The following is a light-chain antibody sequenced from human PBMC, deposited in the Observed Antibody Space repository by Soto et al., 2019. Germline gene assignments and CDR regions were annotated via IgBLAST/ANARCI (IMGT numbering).Light chain of an antibody. V-gene: IGKV3-15*01. CDR1: QRVGIN. J-gene: IGKJ1*01. CDR2: SAS. CDR3: QQYDGWPRK. Sequence: EIVMTQSPATLSVSPVETANLYFMASQRVGINLAWYQQTPGQAPRLLIYSASTRASGIPDRFSGSGSGTEFTLTISSLQSEDFAFFYCQQYDGWPRKCGQGTKGDIK.